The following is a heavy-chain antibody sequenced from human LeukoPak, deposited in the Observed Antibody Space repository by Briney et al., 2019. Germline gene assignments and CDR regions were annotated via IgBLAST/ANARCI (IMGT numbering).Heavy chain of an antibody. CDR2: IIPIFGTA. CDR3: ARCYRSLYYHYGMDV. J-gene: IGHJ6*02. Sequence: SVKVSCKASGGTFSSYAISWVRQAPGQGLEWMGGIIPIFGTANYAQKFQGRVTITADESTSTAYMELSSLRSEDTAVYYCARCYRSLYYHYGMDVWGQGTTVTVSS. CDR1: GGTFSSYA. D-gene: IGHD2-15*01. V-gene: IGHV1-69*13.